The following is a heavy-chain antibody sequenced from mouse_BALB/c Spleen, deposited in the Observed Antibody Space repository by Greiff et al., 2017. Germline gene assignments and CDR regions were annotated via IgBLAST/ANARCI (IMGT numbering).Heavy chain of an antibody. V-gene: IGHV1-15*01. CDR2: IDPETGGT. Sequence: QVQLQQSGAELVRPGASVTLSCKASGYTFTDYEMHWVKQTPVHGLEWIGAIDPETGGTAYNQKFKGKATLTADKSSSTAYMELRSLTSEDSAVYYCTRETTATAWFAYWGQGTLVTVSA. CDR1: GYTFTDYE. CDR3: TRETTATAWFAY. J-gene: IGHJ3*01. D-gene: IGHD1-2*01.